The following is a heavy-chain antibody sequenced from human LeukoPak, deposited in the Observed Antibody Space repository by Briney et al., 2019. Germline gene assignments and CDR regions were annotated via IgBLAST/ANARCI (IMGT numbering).Heavy chain of an antibody. D-gene: IGHD3-22*01. J-gene: IGHJ4*02. CDR3: AKGSPYYYDSSGYSGFDY. CDR2: IWYDGSNK. V-gene: IGHV3-33*06. CDR1: GFTFSSYG. Sequence: GGSLRLSCAASGFTFSSYGMHWVRQAPCKGLEWVAVIWYDGSNKYYADSVKGRFTISRVNSKNTLYLQMNSLRAEDTAVYYCAKGSPYYYDSSGYSGFDYWGQGTLVTVSS.